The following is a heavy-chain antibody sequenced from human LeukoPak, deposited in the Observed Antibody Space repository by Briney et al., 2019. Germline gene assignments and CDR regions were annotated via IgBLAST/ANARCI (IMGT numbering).Heavy chain of an antibody. CDR1: GYTFTSYG. J-gene: IGHJ4*02. D-gene: IGHD1-26*01. Sequence: ASVKVSCKASGYTFTSYGISWVRQAPGQGLEWMAWINPNNGATHYAQKFQGRVTLTRDTSISTAYMELSSLRSDDTAVYYCARVLGATREYYFDYWGQGTLVTVSS. CDR2: INPNNGAT. CDR3: ARVLGATREYYFDY. V-gene: IGHV1-2*02.